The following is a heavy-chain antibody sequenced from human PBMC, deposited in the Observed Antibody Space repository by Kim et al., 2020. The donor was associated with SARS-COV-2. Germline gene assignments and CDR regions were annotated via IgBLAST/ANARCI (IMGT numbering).Heavy chain of an antibody. J-gene: IGHJ6*02. D-gene: IGHD3-16*01. V-gene: IGHV4-30-4*01. CDR1: GGSISSGDYY. CDR2: IYYSGCT. CDR3: AREVRRFGVFRYYYYGMDV. Sequence: SETLSLTCTVSGGSISSGDYYWSWIRQPPGKGLEWIGYIYYSGCTYYNLSLKSRVTISVDTSKNQFSLKLSSVTAADTAVYYCAREVRRFGVFRYYYYGMDVWGPGTTVTVSS.